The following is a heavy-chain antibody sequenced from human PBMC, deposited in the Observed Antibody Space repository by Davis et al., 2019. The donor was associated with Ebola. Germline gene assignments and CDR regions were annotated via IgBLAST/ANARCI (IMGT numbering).Heavy chain of an antibody. Sequence: PSETLSLTCTVSGGSISSSSYYWGWIRQSPGKGLEWIGEINQSGSTNFNPYLKSRVTISVDTSKNQFSLKLSSVTAADTAVYYCARHGSAGVNFDYWGQGTLVTVSS. CDR2: INQSGST. J-gene: IGHJ4*02. CDR3: ARHGSAGVNFDY. CDR1: GGSISSSSYY. V-gene: IGHV4-39*01. D-gene: IGHD7-27*01.